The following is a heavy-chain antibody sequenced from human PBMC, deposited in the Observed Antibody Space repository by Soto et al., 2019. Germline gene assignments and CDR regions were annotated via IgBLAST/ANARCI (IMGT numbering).Heavy chain of an antibody. D-gene: IGHD3-3*01. CDR2: INPNSGGT. Sequence: ASVKVSCKASGYTFTGYYMHWVRQAPGQGLEWMGWINPNSGGTNYAQKFQGWVTMTRDTSISTAYMELSRLRSDDTAVYYCARTSYYDLWSGYGGQDDAFDIWGQGTMVTVSS. V-gene: IGHV1-2*04. J-gene: IGHJ3*02. CDR3: ARTSYYDLWSGYGGQDDAFDI. CDR1: GYTFTGYY.